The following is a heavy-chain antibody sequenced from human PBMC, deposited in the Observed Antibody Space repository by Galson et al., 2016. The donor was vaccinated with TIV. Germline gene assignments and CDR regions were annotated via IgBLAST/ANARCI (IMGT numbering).Heavy chain of an antibody. J-gene: IGHJ6*02. CDR2: ITGISPSGGSS. CDR1: GFTFNTYA. V-gene: IGHV3-23*01. CDR3: AKDRSCSSGSSFYYSSMDV. D-gene: IGHD6-19*01. Sequence: SLRLSCAASGFTFNTYAMTWVRQAPGKGPEWISEITGISPSGGSSHYPESVKARFTISRDNSKNTQLLEMKALTVEDTGVYYCAKDRSCSSGSSFYYSSMDVWGQGTAVTVSS.